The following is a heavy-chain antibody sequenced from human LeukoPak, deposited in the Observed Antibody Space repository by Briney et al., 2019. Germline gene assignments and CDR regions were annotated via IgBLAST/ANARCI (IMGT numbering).Heavy chain of an antibody. D-gene: IGHD6-6*01. J-gene: IGHJ6*02. Sequence: ASVKISCKASGYTFTSNHIHCVRQAPGQGLEWMGRIIPIFDTANYAQKFQGRVTITADESTSTAYMELSSLRSADTAVYYCARVPLSSSRLGYYYGMDVWGQGTTVTVSS. CDR3: ARVPLSSSRLGYYYGMDV. V-gene: IGHV1-69*13. CDR1: GYTFTSNH. CDR2: IIPIFDTA.